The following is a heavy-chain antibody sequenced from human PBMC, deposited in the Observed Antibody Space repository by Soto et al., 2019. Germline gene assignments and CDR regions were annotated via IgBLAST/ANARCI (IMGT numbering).Heavy chain of an antibody. Sequence: EVQLVESGGGLVQPGGSLRLSCAASGYTFNTYAMHWVRQAPGKGLEYVSVINSNGGSTFYANSVKGRFTISRDNSKNTLYLQMGSLRVEDTGVYYCARAPGYSGYDALDYWGQGTLVTVSS. CDR1: GYTFNTYA. CDR2: INSNGGST. D-gene: IGHD5-12*01. J-gene: IGHJ4*02. V-gene: IGHV3-64*01. CDR3: ARAPGYSGYDALDY.